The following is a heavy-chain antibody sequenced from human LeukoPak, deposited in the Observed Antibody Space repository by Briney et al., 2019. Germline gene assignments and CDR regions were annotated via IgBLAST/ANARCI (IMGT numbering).Heavy chain of an antibody. J-gene: IGHJ5*02. CDR2: INHSGST. Sequence: PSETLSLTCAVYGGSFSGYYWSWIRQPPGKGLEWIGEINHSGSTNCNPSLKSRVTISVDTSKNQFSLKLSSVTAADTAVYYCASVVVPAAMGGGWFDPWGQGTLVTVSS. CDR3: ASVVVPAAMGGGWFDP. CDR1: GGSFSGYY. D-gene: IGHD2-2*01. V-gene: IGHV4-34*01.